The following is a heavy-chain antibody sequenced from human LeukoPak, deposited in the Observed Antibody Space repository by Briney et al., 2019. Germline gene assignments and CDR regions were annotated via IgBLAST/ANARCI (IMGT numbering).Heavy chain of an antibody. CDR1: GYTFTSYD. Sequence: GASVRVSCKASGYTFTSYDINWVRQATGQGLEWMGWMNPNSGNTGYAQKFQGRVTITRNTSISTAYMELSSLRSEDTAVYYCARAGYSSGWDGAFDIWGQGTMVTVSS. D-gene: IGHD6-19*01. CDR3: ARAGYSSGWDGAFDI. V-gene: IGHV1-8*03. CDR2: MNPNSGNT. J-gene: IGHJ3*02.